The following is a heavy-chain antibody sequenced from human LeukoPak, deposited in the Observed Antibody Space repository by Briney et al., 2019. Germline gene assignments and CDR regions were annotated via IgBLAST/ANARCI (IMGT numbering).Heavy chain of an antibody. D-gene: IGHD5-24*01. J-gene: IGHJ3*02. V-gene: IGHV4-59*08. CDR3: ARHERDASLDHAFDI. CDR1: GGSISVYY. Sequence: MPSETLSLTCTVSGGSISVYYWSWIRQPPGKGLEWIGYIYYSGSTSYNPSLKSRVTILVDTSKNQFSLKLSSVTAADTAVYYCARHERDASLDHAFDIWGQGTMVTVSS. CDR2: IYYSGST.